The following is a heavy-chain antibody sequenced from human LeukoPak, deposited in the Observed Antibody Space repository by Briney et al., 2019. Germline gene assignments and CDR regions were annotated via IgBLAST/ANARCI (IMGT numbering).Heavy chain of an antibody. CDR2: AYYSGST. D-gene: IGHD3-22*01. CDR1: GDSVRSDSYY. J-gene: IGHJ3*01. Sequence: SETLSLTCTVSGDSVRSDSYYWSWIRQPPGKGLEWIGYAYYSGSTNYNPSLKSRVTISVDTSKNQFSLKLRSVTAADTAVYYCVREAATDYYDSSGYYRQTEVFDAWGQGTMVTVSS. V-gene: IGHV4-61*01. CDR3: VREAATDYYDSSGYYRQTEVFDA.